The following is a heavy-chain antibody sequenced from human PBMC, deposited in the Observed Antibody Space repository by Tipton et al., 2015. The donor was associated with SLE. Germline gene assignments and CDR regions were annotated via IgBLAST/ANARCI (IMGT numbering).Heavy chain of an antibody. CDR1: GYTFTTFD. CDR2: ISVSSGKT. CDR3: ASQWDSSGWAYYYYGMDV. J-gene: IGHJ6*02. D-gene: IGHD6-19*01. V-gene: IGHV1-18*01. Sequence: QSGAEVKKPGASVRVSCKASGYTFTTFDISWVRQAPGQGLEWLGWISVSSGKTHYAQHLQGRLTLTTDTSTSTAYLELRSLRSDDPAVYYCASQWDSSGWAYYYYGMDVWGQGTTVTVSS.